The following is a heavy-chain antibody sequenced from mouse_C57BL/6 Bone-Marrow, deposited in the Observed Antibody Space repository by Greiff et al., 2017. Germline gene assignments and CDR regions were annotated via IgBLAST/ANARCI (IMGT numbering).Heavy chain of an antibody. J-gene: IGHJ3*01. V-gene: IGHV1-64*01. CDR3: ARKGWLLPWFAY. Sequence: QVQLQQPGAELVKPGASVKLSCKASGYTFTSYWMHWVKQRPGQGLEWIGMIHPNSGSTNYNEKFKSKATLTVDQSSSTAYMQLSSLTSEDSAVYYCARKGWLLPWFAYWGQGTLVTVSA. CDR1: GYTFTSYW. D-gene: IGHD2-3*01. CDR2: IHPNSGST.